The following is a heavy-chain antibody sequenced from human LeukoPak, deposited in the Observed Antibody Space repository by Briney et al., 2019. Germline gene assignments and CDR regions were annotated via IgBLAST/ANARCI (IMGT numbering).Heavy chain of an antibody. CDR1: GGTFSSYA. D-gene: IGHD2-15*01. CDR2: MNPLFGTA. V-gene: IGHV1-69*05. CDR3: ARAPGGGFDY. Sequence: SVKVCCKASGGTFSSYAISWVRQAPGQGLEWMGGMNPLFGTANYAQKFQGRVTITTDESTSTAYMELNSLRSEDTAVYYCARAPGGGFDYWGQGTLVTVSS. J-gene: IGHJ4*02.